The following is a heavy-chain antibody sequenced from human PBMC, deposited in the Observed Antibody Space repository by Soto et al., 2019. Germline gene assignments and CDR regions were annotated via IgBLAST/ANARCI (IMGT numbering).Heavy chain of an antibody. D-gene: IGHD3-22*01. CDR2: ISWNSGSI. Sequence: GGSLRLSCAASGFIFDDYAMHWVRQAPGRGLQWVSGISWNSGSIGYADSVKGRFTISRDNAKKSLYLQMNSLRAEDTAVYYFARAHIYYYDSSGYEMVDAFDIWGQGTMVTVSS. J-gene: IGHJ3*02. CDR1: GFIFDDYA. V-gene: IGHV3-9*01. CDR3: ARAHIYYYDSSGYEMVDAFDI.